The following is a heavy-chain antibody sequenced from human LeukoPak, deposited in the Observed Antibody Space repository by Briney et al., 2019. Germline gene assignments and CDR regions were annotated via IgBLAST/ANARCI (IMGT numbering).Heavy chain of an antibody. Sequence: SETLSLTCTVSGGSISSSSYYWGWIRQPPGKGLEWIGSIYYSGSTYYNPSLKSRVTISVDTSKNQFSLKLSSVTAADTAVCYCARSVPSSGPDYWGQGTLVTVSS. D-gene: IGHD6-6*01. CDR2: IYYSGST. V-gene: IGHV4-39*01. J-gene: IGHJ4*02. CDR3: ARSVPSSGPDY. CDR1: GGSISSSSYY.